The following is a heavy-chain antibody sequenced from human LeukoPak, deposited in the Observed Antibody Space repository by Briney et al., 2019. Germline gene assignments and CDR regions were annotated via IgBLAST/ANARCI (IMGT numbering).Heavy chain of an antibody. CDR2: IYYSGST. V-gene: IGHV4-31*03. D-gene: IGHD3-22*01. CDR1: GGSISSGGYY. J-gene: IGHJ5*02. Sequence: SQTLSLTCTVSGGSISSGGYYWSWIRQRPGKGLEWIGYIYYSGSTYYNPSLKSRVTISVDTSKNQFSLKLSSVTAADTAVYYCAREWWYYYDSSGYGRGWFDPWGQGTLVTVSS. CDR3: AREWWYYYDSSGYGRGWFDP.